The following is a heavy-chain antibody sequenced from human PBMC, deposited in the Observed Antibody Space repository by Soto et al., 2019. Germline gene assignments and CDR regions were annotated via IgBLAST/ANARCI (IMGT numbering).Heavy chain of an antibody. CDR1: GFTFSSYA. CDR3: AKSSSEGSGSYYTYFDY. J-gene: IGHJ4*02. D-gene: IGHD3-10*01. CDR2: ISGSGGST. V-gene: IGHV3-23*01. Sequence: XXSLRLSFAASGFTFSSYAMRWVRQAPGKGLEWVSAISGSGGSTYYADSVKGRFTISRDNSKNTLYLQMNSLRAEETAVYYCAKSSSEGSGSYYTYFDYWGQGTLVTVSS.